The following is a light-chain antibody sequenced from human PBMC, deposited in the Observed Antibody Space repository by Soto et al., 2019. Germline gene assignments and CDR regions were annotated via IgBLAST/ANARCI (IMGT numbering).Light chain of an antibody. V-gene: IGLV2-8*01. CDR2: EVS. Sequence: QSALTQPPSASGSPGQSVTISCTGTSSDVGGYDYVSWCQQHPGKAPKLMIYEVSKRPSGVPDRFSGSKSGNTASLTVSGLQADDEADYFCSSYAGSNNNYVFGTGTKLTVL. J-gene: IGLJ1*01. CDR3: SSYAGSNNNYV. CDR1: SSDVGGYDY.